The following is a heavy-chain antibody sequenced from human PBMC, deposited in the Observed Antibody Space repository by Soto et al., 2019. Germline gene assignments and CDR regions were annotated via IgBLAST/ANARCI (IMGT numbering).Heavy chain of an antibody. V-gene: IGHV4-59*01. CDR1: GGSISSYY. J-gene: IGHJ5*02. D-gene: IGHD6-19*01. Sequence: SETLSLTCTVSGGSISSYYWSWIRQPPGKGLEWIGYIYYSGSTNYNPSLKSRVTISVDTSKNQFSLKLSSVTAADTAVYYCAREVYSSGPNWFDPWGQGTLVTVSS. CDR2: IYYSGST. CDR3: AREVYSSGPNWFDP.